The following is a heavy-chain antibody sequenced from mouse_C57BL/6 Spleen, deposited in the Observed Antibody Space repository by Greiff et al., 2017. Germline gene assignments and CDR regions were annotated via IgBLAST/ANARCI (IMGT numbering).Heavy chain of an antibody. V-gene: IGHV1-59*01. CDR3: ARGEGYSFDY. CDR1: GYTFTSYW. Sequence: QVQLQQPGAELVRPGTSVKLSCKASGYTFTSYWMHWVKPRPGQGLEWIGVIDPSDSYTNYNQKFKGKATLTVDTSSSTAYMQLSSLTSEDSAVYYCARGEGYSFDYWGQGTTLTVSS. CDR2: IDPSDSYT. J-gene: IGHJ2*01.